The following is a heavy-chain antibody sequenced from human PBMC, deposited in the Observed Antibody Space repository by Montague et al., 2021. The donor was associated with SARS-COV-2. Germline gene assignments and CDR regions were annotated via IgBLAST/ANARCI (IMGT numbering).Heavy chain of an antibody. Sequence: SVKVSCKASGFTFTSSAMQWVRQARGQRLEWIGWIVVGSGNTNYAQKFQERVTITRDMSTSTAYMELSSLRSEDTAVYYCAARGFGESNGDRFDYWGQGTLVTVSS. CDR2: IVVGSGNT. CDR1: GFTFTSSA. CDR3: AARGFGESNGDRFDY. V-gene: IGHV1-58*02. J-gene: IGHJ4*02. D-gene: IGHD3-10*01.